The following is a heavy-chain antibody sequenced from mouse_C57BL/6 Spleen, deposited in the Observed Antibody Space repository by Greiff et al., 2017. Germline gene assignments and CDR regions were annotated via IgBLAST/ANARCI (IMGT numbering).Heavy chain of an antibody. J-gene: IGHJ2*01. D-gene: IGHD2-4*01. CDR1: GYTFTSYW. CDR2: IDPSDSYT. CDR3: ARMNYDYDGGY. V-gene: IGHV1-50*01. Sequence: QVQLQQPGAELVKPGASVKLSCKASGYTFTSYWMQWVKQRPGQGLEWIGEIDPSDSYTNSNQKFKGKATLTVDTSSSTAYMQLSSLTSEDSAVYYCARMNYDYDGGYWGQGTTLTVSS.